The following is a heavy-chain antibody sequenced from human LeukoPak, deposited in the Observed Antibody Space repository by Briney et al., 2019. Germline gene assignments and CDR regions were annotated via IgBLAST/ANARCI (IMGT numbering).Heavy chain of an antibody. CDR2: ISGSGGST. V-gene: IGHV3-23*01. Sequence: GGSLRLSCAASGFTFSDYAMSWVRQAPGKGLDWVSAISGSGGSTYYADSVKGRFTISRDNSKNTLYLQMNSLRAEDTAVYYCARAGTAGSSDFWGQGTLVTVSS. D-gene: IGHD1-26*01. J-gene: IGHJ4*02. CDR1: GFTFSDYA. CDR3: ARAGTAGSSDF.